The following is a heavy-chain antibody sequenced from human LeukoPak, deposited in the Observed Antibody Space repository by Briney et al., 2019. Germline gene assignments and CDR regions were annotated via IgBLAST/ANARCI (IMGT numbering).Heavy chain of an antibody. CDR2: IYSGGST. CDR1: GFTVSSNY. Sequence: GGSLRLSCAASGFTVSSNYMSWVRQAPGKGLEWVSVIYSGGSTYYADSVKGRFTISRDNSKNTLYLQMNSLRAEDTAVYYCAKDLDIVVVPAAIEPIDYWGQGTLVTVSS. D-gene: IGHD2-2*01. CDR3: AKDLDIVVVPAAIEPIDY. J-gene: IGHJ4*02. V-gene: IGHV3-66*01.